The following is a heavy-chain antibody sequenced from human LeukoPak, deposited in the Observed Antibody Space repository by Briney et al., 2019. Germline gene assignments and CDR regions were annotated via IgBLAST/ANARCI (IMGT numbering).Heavy chain of an antibody. Sequence: KPSQTLSLTCTVSGGSISSGDYYWSWIRQPPGKGLEWIGYIYYSGSTYYNPSLKSRVTISVDTSKNQFSLKLSSVTAADTAVYYCARNCGGDCYPYYGMDVWGQGTTVTVSS. J-gene: IGHJ6*02. D-gene: IGHD2-21*02. CDR2: IYYSGST. CDR1: GGSISSGDYY. CDR3: ARNCGGDCYPYYGMDV. V-gene: IGHV4-30-4*01.